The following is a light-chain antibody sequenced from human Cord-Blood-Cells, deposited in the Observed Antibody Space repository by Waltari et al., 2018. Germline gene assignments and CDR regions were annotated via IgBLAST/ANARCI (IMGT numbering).Light chain of an antibody. CDR2: AAS. Sequence: IQLTHSPSSLSASVADRVTITCRASQGISSYLAWYQQKPGKAPKLLIYAASTLQSGVPSRFSGSGSGTDFTLTISSLQPEDFATYYCQQLNSYPHTFGGGTKVEIK. CDR3: QQLNSYPHT. V-gene: IGKV1-9*01. J-gene: IGKJ4*01. CDR1: QGISSY.